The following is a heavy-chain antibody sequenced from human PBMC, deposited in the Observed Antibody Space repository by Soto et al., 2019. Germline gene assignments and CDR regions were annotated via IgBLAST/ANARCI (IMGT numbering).Heavy chain of an antibody. D-gene: IGHD1-7*01. CDR3: VRRVPGNYDS. J-gene: IGHJ5*01. CDR1: GFTFSSYD. V-gene: IGHV3-64*01. Sequence: EVQLAESGGGMVQPGGSLRLSCVASGFTFSSYDMHWVRQAPGKGLEYVSAISSNGGTTYSVNSVKGRFTISRDNSKNTLYLQMGSLRAEDMAVYYSVRRVPGNYDSWCQGTLVTFSS. CDR2: ISSNGGTT.